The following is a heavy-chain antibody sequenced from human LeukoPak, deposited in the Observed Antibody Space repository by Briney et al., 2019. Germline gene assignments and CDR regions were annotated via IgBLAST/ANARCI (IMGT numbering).Heavy chain of an antibody. D-gene: IGHD5/OR15-5a*01. CDR2: IYASGST. CDR1: GGSISSYY. Sequence: SETLSLTCAVSGGSISSYYWNWIRQPAEKGLEWIGRIYASGSTNNPSLKSRVTMSLGTSKNQFSLKLSSVTAADTAVYYCARDIGYSVINWGQGTLVTVSS. CDR3: ARDIGYSVIN. V-gene: IGHV4-4*07. J-gene: IGHJ4*02.